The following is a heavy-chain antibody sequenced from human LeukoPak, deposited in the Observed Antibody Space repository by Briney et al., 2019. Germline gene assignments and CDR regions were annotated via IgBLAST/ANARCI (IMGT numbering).Heavy chain of an antibody. V-gene: IGHV4-59*01. CDR1: GDSISSYY. J-gene: IGHJ2*01. CDR2: IYNTGNT. Sequence: PSETLSLTCTVSGDSISSYYWNWIRQPPGKGLEWIGNIYNTGNTDYNPSLKSRVTISVDTSKNQISLKLSSVTAADTAVYYCARDKGPYWYFDLWGRGTLVTVSS. CDR3: ARDKGPYWYFDL.